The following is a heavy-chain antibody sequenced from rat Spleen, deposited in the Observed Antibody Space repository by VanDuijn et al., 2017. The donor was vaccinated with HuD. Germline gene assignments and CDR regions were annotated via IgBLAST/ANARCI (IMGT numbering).Heavy chain of an antibody. CDR2: IIYDGSSI. D-gene: IGHD5-1*01. CDR1: GFTFSDYN. Sequence: EVQLVESDGGLVQPGRSLKLSCAASGFTFSDYNMAWVRQAPKKGLEWVATIIYDGSSIYYRDSVKGRFTISRDNAKITLYLQMDSLRSEDTAIYYCATQSGSEGFAYWGQGTLVTVSS. V-gene: IGHV5S10*01. J-gene: IGHJ3*01. CDR3: ATQSGSEGFAY.